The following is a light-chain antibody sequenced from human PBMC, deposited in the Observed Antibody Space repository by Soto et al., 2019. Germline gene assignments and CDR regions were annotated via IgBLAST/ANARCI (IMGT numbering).Light chain of an antibody. J-gene: IGKJ4*01. Sequence: AIRMTQSPSSLSASTGDIITTPCRASQGISSYLACYQKKPGKAPKLLSSAAYTLQRGVPSRFRGRGSETDFTLTISCLRSEDFATYYCQQYYSYPLPLVGGTKVELK. CDR3: QQYYSYPLP. V-gene: IGKV1-8*01. CDR2: AAY. CDR1: QGISSY.